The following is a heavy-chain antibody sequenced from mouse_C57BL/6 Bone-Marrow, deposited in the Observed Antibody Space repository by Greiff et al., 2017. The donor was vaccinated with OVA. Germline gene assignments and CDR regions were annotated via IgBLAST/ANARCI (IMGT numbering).Heavy chain of an antibody. J-gene: IGHJ3*01. Sequence: QVQLQQSGAELVRPGASVTLSCKASGYTFTDYEMHWVKQTPVHGLEWIGAIDPETGGTAYNQKFKGKAILTADKSSSTANMELRSLTSEDSAVYYCTRRSIYYDYDDVFAYWGQGTLVTVSA. D-gene: IGHD2-4*01. CDR1: GYTFTDYE. V-gene: IGHV1-15*01. CDR3: TRRSIYYDYDDVFAY. CDR2: IDPETGGT.